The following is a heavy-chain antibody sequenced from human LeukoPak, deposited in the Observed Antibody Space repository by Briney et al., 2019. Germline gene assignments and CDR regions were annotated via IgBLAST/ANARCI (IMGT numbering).Heavy chain of an antibody. CDR3: ARGLWFGELLGGYYYYIDV. D-gene: IGHD3-10*01. CDR1: GFTFSSYG. J-gene: IGHJ6*03. Sequence: PGGSLRLSCAASGFTFSSYGMHWVRQAPGKGLEWVAFIRYDGSNKYYADSVKGRFTISRDNSKNTLYLQMKSLRAEDTAVYYCARGLWFGELLGGYYYYIDVWGKGTTVTVSS. V-gene: IGHV3-30*02. CDR2: IRYDGSNK.